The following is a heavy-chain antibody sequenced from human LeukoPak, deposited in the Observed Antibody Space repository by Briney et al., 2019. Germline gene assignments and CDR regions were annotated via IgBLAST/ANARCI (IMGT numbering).Heavy chain of an antibody. J-gene: IGHJ4*02. V-gene: IGHV4-59*01. CDR3: ARGVPSSGHDY. Sequence: PSETLSLTCTVSGGSISSYYWSWIRQPPGKGLEWIGYIYYSGSTNYNPSLKSRVTISVDTSKNQFSLKLSSVTAADTAVYYCARGVPSSGHDYWGQGTLVTVSS. D-gene: IGHD6-25*01. CDR1: GGSISSYY. CDR2: IYYSGST.